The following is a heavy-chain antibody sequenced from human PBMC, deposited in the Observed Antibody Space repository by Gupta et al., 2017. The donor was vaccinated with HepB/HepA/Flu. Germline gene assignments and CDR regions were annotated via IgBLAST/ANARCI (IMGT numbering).Heavy chain of an antibody. CDR2: IIPILGTA. D-gene: IGHD3-3*01. V-gene: IGHV1-69*06. Sequence: QVQLVQSGAEVKKPGSSVKVSCKASGGTFSGYAVSWVRQAPGQGLEWMGGIIPILGTANYAQKFQGRVTITADKSTSTAYMELSSLRSEDTAVDYCARGGFWSGYYRGYYYYMDVWGKGTTVTVSS. J-gene: IGHJ6*03. CDR1: GGTFSGYA. CDR3: ARGGFWSGYYRGYYYYMDV.